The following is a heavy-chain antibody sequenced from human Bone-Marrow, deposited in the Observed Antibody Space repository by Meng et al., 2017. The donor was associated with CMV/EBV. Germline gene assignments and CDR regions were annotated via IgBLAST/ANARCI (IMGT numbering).Heavy chain of an antibody. D-gene: IGHD2-2*01. Sequence: SQTLSLTCAVYGGSFSGYYWSWIRQPPGKGLEWIGEINHSGSTNYNPSLKSRVTISVDTSKNQFSLKLSSVTAADTAVYYCARAAAPSGPLVVPAAISFWGQGTLVTGYS. CDR3: ARAAAPSGPLVVPAAISF. CDR1: GGSFSGYY. V-gene: IGHV4-34*01. J-gene: IGHJ4*02. CDR2: INHSGST.